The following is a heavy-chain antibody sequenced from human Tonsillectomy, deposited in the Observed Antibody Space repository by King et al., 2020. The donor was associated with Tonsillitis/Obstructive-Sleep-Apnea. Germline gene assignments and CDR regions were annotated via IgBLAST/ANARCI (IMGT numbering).Heavy chain of an antibody. V-gene: IGHV3-48*02. CDR2: ISSSSSTI. J-gene: IGHJ5*02. CDR1: GVTFSIYS. Sequence: QLVQSGGGLVQPGGSLRLSCAASGVTFSIYSMNWVRQAPGKGLEWVSYISSSSSTIYYADSVKCRFTISRDNAKNSLYLQMNSLRDEDTAVYYCARGKAAARYNWFDPWSQGTLVTVSS. D-gene: IGHD2-2*01. CDR3: ARGKAAARYNWFDP.